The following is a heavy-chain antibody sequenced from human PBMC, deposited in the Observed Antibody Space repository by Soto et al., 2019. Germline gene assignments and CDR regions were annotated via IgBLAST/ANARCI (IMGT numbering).Heavy chain of an antibody. CDR3: ARDHHCSGGSCYSGWFDP. CDR1: GFTFSSYS. CDR2: ISCSSSYI. J-gene: IGHJ5*02. Sequence: SLRLSCAASGFTFSSYSMNWVRQAPGKRREWVSSISCSSSYIYYADSVKGRFTISRDNAKNSLYLQMNSLRAEDTAVYYCARDHHCSGGSCYSGWFDPWGQGTLVTVSS. V-gene: IGHV3-21*01. D-gene: IGHD2-15*01.